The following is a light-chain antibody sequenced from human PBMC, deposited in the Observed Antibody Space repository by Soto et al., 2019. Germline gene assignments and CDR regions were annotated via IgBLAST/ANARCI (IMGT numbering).Light chain of an antibody. Sequence: EIQMTQSTSSLSASIGDRVTIPCRASHPIGVHLNWCLQKPDKAPTFLIYDAFCLQSGISSRFSGLGSGTDFALPLTSLQPDDSATYSCQQSYSSVYSFGQATK. CDR1: HPIGVH. CDR3: QQSYSSVYS. V-gene: IGKV1-39*01. J-gene: IGKJ2*01. CDR2: DAF.